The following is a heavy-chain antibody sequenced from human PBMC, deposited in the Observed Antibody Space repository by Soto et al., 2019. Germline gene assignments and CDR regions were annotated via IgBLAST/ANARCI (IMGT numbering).Heavy chain of an antibody. V-gene: IGHV3-48*03. J-gene: IGHJ4*02. Sequence: GGSLRLSCAASGFTFSSYEMNWVRQAPGKGLEWVSYISSSGSTIYYADSVKGRFTISRDNAKNSLYLQMNSLRAEDTAVYYCPSLFNSVYCGGDCYSKNWGQGTLVTVSS. CDR3: PSLFNSVYCGGDCYSKN. CDR2: ISSSGSTI. D-gene: IGHD2-21*02. CDR1: GFTFSSYE.